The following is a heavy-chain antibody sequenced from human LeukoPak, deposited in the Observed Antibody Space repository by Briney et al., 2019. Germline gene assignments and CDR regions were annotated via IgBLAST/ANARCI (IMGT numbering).Heavy chain of an antibody. Sequence: PGGSLRLSCAASGFTFSSYAMHWVRQAPGKGLEWVAVISYDGSNKYYADSVKGRFTISRDNSKNTLYLQMNSLRAEDTAVYYCARGWYSVPYWGQGTLVTVSS. J-gene: IGHJ4*02. CDR1: GFTFSSYA. D-gene: IGHD6-13*01. CDR2: ISYDGSNK. V-gene: IGHV3-30*04. CDR3: ARGWYSVPY.